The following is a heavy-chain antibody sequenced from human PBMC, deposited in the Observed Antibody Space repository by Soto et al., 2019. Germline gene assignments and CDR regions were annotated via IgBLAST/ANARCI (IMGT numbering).Heavy chain of an antibody. J-gene: IGHJ4*02. V-gene: IGHV4-34*01. CDR1: GGSFNDYY. CDR2: IYHSGST. Sequence: QVQLQQWGARLLKPSETLSLTCAVYGGSFNDYYWTWIRQPPGKGLGWIGEIYHSGSTNYSPSLKSRVTMSLDTSKNQFSLMLPSVTAADTAIYYCARGSRRDLLRFFDSWGQGTLVTVSS. CDR3: ARGSRRDLLRFFDS. D-gene: IGHD4-17*01.